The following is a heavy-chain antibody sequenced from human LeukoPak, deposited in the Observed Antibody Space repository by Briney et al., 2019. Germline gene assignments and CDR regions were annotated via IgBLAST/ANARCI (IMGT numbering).Heavy chain of an antibody. D-gene: IGHD1-7*01. CDR1: GFTFSSYG. CDR2: ISSSSYI. J-gene: IGHJ4*02. Sequence: GGSLRLSCAASGFTFSSYGMSWVRQAPGKGLEWVSCISSSSYIYYADSVKGRFTISRDNAKNSLYLQMNSLRAEDTAVYYCARAHNWKYGSFDFWGQGTLVTVSS. V-gene: IGHV3-21*01. CDR3: ARAHNWKYGSFDF.